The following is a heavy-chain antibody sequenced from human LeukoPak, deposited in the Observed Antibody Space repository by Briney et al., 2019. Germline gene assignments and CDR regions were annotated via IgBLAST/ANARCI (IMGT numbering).Heavy chain of an antibody. Sequence: GGSLRLSCAASGXTVSSNYMSWVRQAPGKGLEWVSVMYSTGSTYYTDSVEGRFTISRDSSKNTLSLQMNSLRVEDTSIYYCTRDIVFGSSWRHDCWGQGTLVTVSS. V-gene: IGHV3-66*01. CDR3: TRDIVFGSSWRHDC. J-gene: IGHJ4*02. CDR2: MYSTGST. D-gene: IGHD6-13*01. CDR1: GXTVSSNY.